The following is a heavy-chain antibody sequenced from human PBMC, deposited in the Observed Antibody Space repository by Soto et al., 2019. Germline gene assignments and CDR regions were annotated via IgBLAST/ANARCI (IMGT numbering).Heavy chain of an antibody. CDR3: ARDLGYYDSSGYFDY. J-gene: IGHJ4*02. V-gene: IGHV3-11*01. D-gene: IGHD3-22*01. Sequence: GGSLRLSCTASGITFSNYAMSWVRQAPGKGLEWVSYISSSGSIIYYADSVKGRFTISRDNAKNSLYLQMNSLRAEDAAVYYCARDLGYYDSSGYFDYWGQGTLVTVSS. CDR2: ISSSGSII. CDR1: GITFSNYA.